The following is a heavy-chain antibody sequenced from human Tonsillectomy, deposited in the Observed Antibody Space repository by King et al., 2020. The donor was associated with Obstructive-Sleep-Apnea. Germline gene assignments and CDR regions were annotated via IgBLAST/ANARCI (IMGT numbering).Heavy chain of an antibody. CDR2: ISGSGGST. J-gene: IGHJ5*02. Sequence: VQLVESGGGLAQPGGSLRLSWAASGFTFSSYAMGWVRQTPGKGLEWVSAISGSGGSTYYADSVKGRSTLSRDNSKNTLYLHMNILRAEDTAVYYCPKFYGDYLSWFDPWGQGTLVTVSS. CDR1: GFTFSSYA. V-gene: IGHV3-23*04. CDR3: PKFYGDYLSWFDP. D-gene: IGHD4-17*01.